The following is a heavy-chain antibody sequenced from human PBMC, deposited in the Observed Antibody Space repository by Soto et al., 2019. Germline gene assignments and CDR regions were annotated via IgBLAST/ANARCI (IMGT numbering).Heavy chain of an antibody. Sequence: SETLSLTCTVSGGSISSGGYSWTWIRQPPGKGLEWIGYIYHSGSTYYNPSLKSRVTISVDRSNNQFSLKLSSVTAADTAVYYCARGLITGSHYSGGWYYFDSWGQGTQVTVS. J-gene: IGHJ4*02. V-gene: IGHV4-30-2*01. CDR2: IYHSGST. CDR3: ARGLITGSHYSGGWYYFDS. CDR1: GGSISSGGYS. D-gene: IGHD6-19*01.